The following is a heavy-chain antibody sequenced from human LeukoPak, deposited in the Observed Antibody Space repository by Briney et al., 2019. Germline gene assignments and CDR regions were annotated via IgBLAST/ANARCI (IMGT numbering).Heavy chain of an antibody. CDR2: INSDGSST. Sequence: PGGSLRLSCAASGFTFSSYWMHWVRQAPGKGLVWVSRINSDGSSTSYADSVKGRFTISRDNAKNTRYLQMNSLRAEDTAVYYCARGLETYYYDSSGYGTNWGQGTLVTVSS. J-gene: IGHJ4*02. V-gene: IGHV3-74*01. CDR1: GFTFSSYW. D-gene: IGHD3-22*01. CDR3: ARGLETYYYDSSGYGTN.